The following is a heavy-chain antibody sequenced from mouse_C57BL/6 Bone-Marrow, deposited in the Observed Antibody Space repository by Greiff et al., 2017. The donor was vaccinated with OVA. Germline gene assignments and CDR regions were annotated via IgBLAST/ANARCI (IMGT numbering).Heavy chain of an antibody. D-gene: IGHD2-1*01. CDR3: AREVGNYEYFDV. Sequence: VQLQQSGPELVKPGASVKISCKASGYTFTDYYMNWVKQSHGKSLEWIGDINPNNGGTSYNQKFKGKATLTVDKSSSTAYMELRSLTSEDSAVYYCAREVGNYEYFDVWGTGTTVTVSS. CDR2: INPNNGGT. V-gene: IGHV1-26*01. CDR1: GYTFTDYY. J-gene: IGHJ1*03.